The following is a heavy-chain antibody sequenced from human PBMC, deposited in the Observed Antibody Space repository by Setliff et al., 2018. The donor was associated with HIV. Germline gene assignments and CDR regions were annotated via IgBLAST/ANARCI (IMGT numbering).Heavy chain of an antibody. CDR3: ANSALDQLLVIKGDAFDI. CDR2: ISGSGGST. D-gene: IGHD2-2*01. J-gene: IGHJ3*02. V-gene: IGHV3-23*01. CDR1: GFTFSSYA. Sequence: PGGSLRLSCAASGFTFSSYAMSWIRQAPGKGLEWVSAISGSGGSTYYADSVKGRFTISRDNSKNTLYLQMNSLRAEDTAVYYCANSALDQLLVIKGDAFDIWGQGTMVTVSS.